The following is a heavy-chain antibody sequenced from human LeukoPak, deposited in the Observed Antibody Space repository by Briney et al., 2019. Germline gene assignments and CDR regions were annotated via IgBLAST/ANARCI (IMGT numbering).Heavy chain of an antibody. J-gene: IGHJ4*02. Sequence: ASVKVPCKASGYTFTSYDINWVRQATGQGLEWMGWMNPNSGNTGYAQKFQGRVTMTRNTSISTAYMELSSLRSEDTAVYYCARARYDSSGYYSFDYWGQGTLVTVSS. D-gene: IGHD3-22*01. V-gene: IGHV1-8*01. CDR3: ARARYDSSGYYSFDY. CDR1: GYTFTSYD. CDR2: MNPNSGNT.